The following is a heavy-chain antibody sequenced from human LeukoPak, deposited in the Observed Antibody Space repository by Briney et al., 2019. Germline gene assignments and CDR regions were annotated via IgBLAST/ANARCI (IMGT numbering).Heavy chain of an antibody. CDR3: AKTMAARGKPAYDY. V-gene: IGHV3-23*01. J-gene: IGHJ4*02. D-gene: IGHD6-13*01. CDR2: VIATGGST. CDR1: GFTFSNYA. Sequence: GGSLRLSCAASGFTFSNYAMNWVRQAPGKGLEWVSGVIATGGSTFYADSVKGRFTITRDNSKNTVILQMNGLRAEDTARYYCAKTMAARGKPAYDYWGQGALVIVSS.